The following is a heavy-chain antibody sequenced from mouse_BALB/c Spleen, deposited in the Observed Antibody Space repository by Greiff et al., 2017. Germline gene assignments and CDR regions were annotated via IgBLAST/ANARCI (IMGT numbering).Heavy chain of an antibody. CDR2: ISSGGSYT. CDR3: ARRIYYDYPYYFDY. Sequence: EVHLVESGGDLVKPGGSLKLSCAASGFTFSSYGMSWVRQTPDKRLEWVATISSGGSYTYYPDSVKGRFTISRDNAKNTLYLQMSSLKSEDTAMYYCARRIYYDYPYYFDYWGQGTTLTVSS. J-gene: IGHJ2*01. D-gene: IGHD2-4*01. CDR1: GFTFSSYG. V-gene: IGHV5-6*01.